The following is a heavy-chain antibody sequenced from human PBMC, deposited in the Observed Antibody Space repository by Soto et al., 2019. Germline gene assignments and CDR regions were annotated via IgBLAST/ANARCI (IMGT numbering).Heavy chain of an antibody. CDR3: ARGYGYMDV. CDR2: INHSGST. J-gene: IGHJ6*03. CDR1: GGSFSGYY. V-gene: IGHV4-34*01. D-gene: IGHD4-17*01. Sequence: TSETLSLTCAVYGGSFSGYYWSWIRQPPGKGLEWIGEINHSGSTNYNPSLKSRVTISVDTSKNQFSLKLSSVTAADTAVYYCARGYGYMDVWGKGTTVTVSS.